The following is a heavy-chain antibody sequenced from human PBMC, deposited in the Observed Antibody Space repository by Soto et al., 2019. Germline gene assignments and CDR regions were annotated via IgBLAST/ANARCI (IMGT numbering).Heavy chain of an antibody. D-gene: IGHD6-19*01. Sequence: SLRLSCAASGFTFSDHYMDWVRQAPGKGLEWVGRTKKNIDSGTTEYAASVKGRFAISRDDSNSILYLEMNSLRSEDTAVYYCTTVDAVVLNWGQGLLVTVSS. CDR2: TKKNIDSGTT. CDR3: TTVDAVVLN. CDR1: GFTFSDHY. V-gene: IGHV3-72*01. J-gene: IGHJ4*02.